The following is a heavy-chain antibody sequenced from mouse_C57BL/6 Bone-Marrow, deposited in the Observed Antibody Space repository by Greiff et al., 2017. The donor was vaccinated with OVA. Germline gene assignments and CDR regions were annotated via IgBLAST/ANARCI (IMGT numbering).Heavy chain of an antibody. CDR1: GFNIKDDY. D-gene: IGHD2-1*01. CDR2: IDPENGDT. CDR3: TTLYYGNYSFAY. Sequence: EVQRVESGAELVRPGASVKLSCTASGFNIKDDYMHWVKQRPEQGLEWIGWIDPENGDTEYASKFQGKATITADTSSNTAYLQLSSLTSEDTAVYYCTTLYYGNYSFAYWGQGTLVTVSA. J-gene: IGHJ3*01. V-gene: IGHV14-4*01.